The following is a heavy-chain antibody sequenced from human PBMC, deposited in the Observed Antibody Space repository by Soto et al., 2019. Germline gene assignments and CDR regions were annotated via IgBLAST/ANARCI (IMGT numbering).Heavy chain of an antibody. D-gene: IGHD4-17*01. CDR3: AHLLKAPDDGDYAVDY. V-gene: IGHV2-5*02. CDR2: IYWDDDK. CDR1: GFSLSTSGVG. Sequence: QITLKESGPTLVKPTQTLTLTCTFSGFSLSTSGVGVGWIRQPPGKALQWLALIYWDDDKRYSPSLKSRLTITSDTSKELVVRTITTKDPVATATYYSAHLLKAPDDGDYAVDYWGQGTLVAFSS. J-gene: IGHJ4*02.